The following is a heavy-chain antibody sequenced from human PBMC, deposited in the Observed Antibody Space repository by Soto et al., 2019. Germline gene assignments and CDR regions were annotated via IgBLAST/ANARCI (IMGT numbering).Heavy chain of an antibody. CDR3: ARGDPPYYYDSSGYYY. J-gene: IGHJ4*02. Sequence: QVQLVESGGGVVQPGRSLRLSCAASGFTFSSYGMHWVRQAPGKGLECVAVIWYDGSNKYYADSVKGRFTISRDNSKNTLYLQRNSLRAEDTAVYYCARGDPPYYYDSSGYYYWGQGTLVTVSS. CDR1: GFTFSSYG. CDR2: IWYDGSNK. D-gene: IGHD3-22*01. V-gene: IGHV3-33*01.